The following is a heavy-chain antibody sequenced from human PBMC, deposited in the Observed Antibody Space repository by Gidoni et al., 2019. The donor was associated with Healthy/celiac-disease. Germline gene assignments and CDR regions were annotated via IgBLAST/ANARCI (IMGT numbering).Heavy chain of an antibody. CDR2: ISWNSGSI. J-gene: IGHJ4*02. V-gene: IGHV3-9*01. D-gene: IGHD6-6*01. CDR1: GFTFDDYA. Sequence: EVQLVESGGGLVQPGRSLRLSCAASGFTFDDYAMHWVRQAPGKGLECVSGISWNSGSIGYADSVKGRFTISRDNAKNSLYLQMNSLRAEDTALYYCARASIAARSFDYWGQGTLVTVSS. CDR3: ARASIAARSFDY.